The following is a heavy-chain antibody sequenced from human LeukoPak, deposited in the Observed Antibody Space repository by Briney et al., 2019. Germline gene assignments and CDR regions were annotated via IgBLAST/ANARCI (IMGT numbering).Heavy chain of an antibody. V-gene: IGHV1-2*02. J-gene: IGHJ3*02. Sequence: ASVKVSCKASGYTFTGYYMYWVRQAPGQGLEWMGWINPNSGGTNYAQKFQGRVTMTRDTSISTAYMELSRLRSDDTAVYYCARDSYRFGELRDAFDIWGQGTMVTVSS. CDR1: GYTFTGYY. CDR3: ARDSYRFGELRDAFDI. CDR2: INPNSGGT. D-gene: IGHD3-10*01.